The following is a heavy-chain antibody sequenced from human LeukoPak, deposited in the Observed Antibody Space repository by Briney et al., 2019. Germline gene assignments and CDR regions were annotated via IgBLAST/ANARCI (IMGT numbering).Heavy chain of an antibody. D-gene: IGHD6-13*01. J-gene: IGHJ4*02. CDR2: ISYDGSNK. CDR1: GFTFSSYA. Sequence: GRSLRLSCAASGFTFSSYAMHWVRQAPGKGLEWVAVISYDGSNKYYADSVKGRFTISRDNSKNTLYLQMNSLRAEDTAVYYCASNLIAAAPYGYWGQGTLVTVSS. V-gene: IGHV3-30-3*01. CDR3: ASNLIAAAPYGY.